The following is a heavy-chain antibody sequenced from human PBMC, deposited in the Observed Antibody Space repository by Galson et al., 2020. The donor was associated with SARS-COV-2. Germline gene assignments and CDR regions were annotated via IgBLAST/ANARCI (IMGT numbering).Heavy chain of an antibody. Sequence: GESLKISCAASGFTFSSYWMSWVRQAPGKGLEWVANIKQDGSEKYYVDSVKGRFTISRDNAKNSLYLQMNSLRAEDTAVYYCARGLVVPAAMWEDYYYYGMDVWGQGTTVTVSS. V-gene: IGHV3-7*01. CDR3: ARGLVVPAAMWEDYYYYGMDV. CDR1: GFTFSSYW. CDR2: IKQDGSEK. J-gene: IGHJ6*02. D-gene: IGHD2-2*01.